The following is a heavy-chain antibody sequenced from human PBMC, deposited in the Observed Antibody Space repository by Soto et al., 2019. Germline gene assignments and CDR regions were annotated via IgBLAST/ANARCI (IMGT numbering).Heavy chain of an antibody. CDR1: GDSISNSIYY. CDR2: VYYSGST. Sequence: QLQLQESGPGLVKPSETLSLTCTVSGDSISNSIYYWGWIRQPPGKGLEWIGSVYYSGSTYYNPSLKSQVTISVDTSKNQYSLKLSSVTAADTAVYYCARHGMMGYKYGTAEDWFDSWGLGTLVTVSS. D-gene: IGHD5-18*01. J-gene: IGHJ5*01. V-gene: IGHV4-39*01. CDR3: ARHGMMGYKYGTAEDWFDS.